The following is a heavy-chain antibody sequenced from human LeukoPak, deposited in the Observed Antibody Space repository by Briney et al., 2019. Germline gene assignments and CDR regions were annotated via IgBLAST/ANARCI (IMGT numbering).Heavy chain of an antibody. V-gene: IGHV3-23*01. CDR1: GFTFSSYA. Sequence: PGGSLRLSCAASGFTFSSYAMNWVRLAPGRGLEWVSVISGSGGSTYYADSVKGRFIISRDISKNTLYLQMNSLRAEDSALYYCARGGRGSAAVVAPRSFDIWGQGTMVTVSS. CDR3: ARGGRGSAAVVAPRSFDI. CDR2: ISGSGGST. J-gene: IGHJ3*02. D-gene: IGHD3-22*01.